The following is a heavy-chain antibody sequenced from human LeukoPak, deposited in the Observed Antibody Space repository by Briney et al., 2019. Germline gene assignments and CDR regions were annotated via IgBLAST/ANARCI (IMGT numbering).Heavy chain of an antibody. D-gene: IGHD6-19*01. V-gene: IGHV3-7*03. CDR1: GFTFSSYW. Sequence: GGSLRLSCAASGFTFSSYWMSWVRQAPGKGLEWVANIKQDGSEKYYVDSVKGRFTISRDNAKNSLYLQTNSLRAEDTAVYYCARGYTSSGWYRRRFDYWGQGTLVTVSS. CDR3: ARGYTSSGWYRRRFDY. J-gene: IGHJ4*02. CDR2: IKQDGSEK.